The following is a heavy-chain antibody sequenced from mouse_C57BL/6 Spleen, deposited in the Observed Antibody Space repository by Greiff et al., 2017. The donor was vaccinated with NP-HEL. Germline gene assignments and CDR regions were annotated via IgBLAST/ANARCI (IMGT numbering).Heavy chain of an antibody. CDR2: ISSGSSTI. V-gene: IGHV5-17*01. Sequence: EVMLVESGGGLVKPGGSLKLSCAASGFTFSDYGMHWVRQAPEKGLEWVAYISSGSSTIYYADTVKGRFTISRDNAKNTLFLQMTSLRSEDTAMYYCARGIYYYGISLYWYFDVWGTRTTVTVSS. CDR1: GFTFSDYG. J-gene: IGHJ1*03. CDR3: ARGIYYYGISLYWYFDV. D-gene: IGHD1-1*01.